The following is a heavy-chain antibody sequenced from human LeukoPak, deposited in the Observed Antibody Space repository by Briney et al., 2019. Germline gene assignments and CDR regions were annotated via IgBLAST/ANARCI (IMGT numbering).Heavy chain of an antibody. CDR3: AELGITMIGGV. CDR2: ISSSGSTI. CDR1: GFTFRSHW. J-gene: IGHJ6*04. D-gene: IGHD3-10*02. Sequence: GGSLRLSCVASGFTFRSHWMSWVRQAPGKGLEWVSYISSSGSTIYYADSVKGRFTISRDNAKNSLYLQMNSLRAEDTAVYYCAELGITMIGGVWGKGTTVTISS. V-gene: IGHV3-48*04.